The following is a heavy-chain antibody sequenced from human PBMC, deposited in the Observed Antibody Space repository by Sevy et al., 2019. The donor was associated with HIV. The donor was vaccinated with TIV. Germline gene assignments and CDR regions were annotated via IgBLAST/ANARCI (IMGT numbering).Heavy chain of an antibody. CDR3: AGGLWFGELGGGYFDY. CDR2: IYHSGSI. V-gene: IGHV4-4*02. J-gene: IGHJ4*02. D-gene: IGHD3-10*01. Sequence: SETLSLTCAVSGGSINSNNWWSWVRQPPGKGLEWIGEIYHSGSINYNPSLKSRVTISVDKSKKQCSLKVNSVTAADAAVYYCAGGLWFGELGGGYFDYWGQGTLVTVSS. CDR1: GGSINSNNW.